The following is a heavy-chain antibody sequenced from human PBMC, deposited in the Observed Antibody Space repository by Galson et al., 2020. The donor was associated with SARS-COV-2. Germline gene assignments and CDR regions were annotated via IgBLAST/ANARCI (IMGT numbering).Heavy chain of an antibody. CDR1: GFTFSSYA. V-gene: IGHV3-30*01. CDR3: ARDGAYYDILTGYYRPGYYYYYYYMDV. D-gene: IGHD3-9*01. J-gene: IGHJ6*03. CDR2: ISYDGSNK. Sequence: GGSLRLSCAASGFTFSSYAMHWVRQAPGKGLEWVAVISYDGSNKYYADSVKGRFTISRDNSKNTLYLQMNSLRAEDTAVYYCARDGAYYDILTGYYRPGYYYYYYYMDVWGKGTTVTVSS.